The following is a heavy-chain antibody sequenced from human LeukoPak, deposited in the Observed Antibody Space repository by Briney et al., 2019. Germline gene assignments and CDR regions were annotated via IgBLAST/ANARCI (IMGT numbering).Heavy chain of an antibody. J-gene: IGHJ4*02. V-gene: IGHV1-18*01. CDR1: GYSFTTYG. CDR3: ARYSSGWYLYDY. Sequence: GASVKVSCKASGYSFTTYGFSWMRQAPGQGLEWMGIIAYNGNTYYAENLQGRVTMTTDSSTNTAYMELRNLRSDDTAVYYCARYSSGWYLYDYWGQGTLVTVSS. D-gene: IGHD6-19*01. CDR2: IIAYNGNT.